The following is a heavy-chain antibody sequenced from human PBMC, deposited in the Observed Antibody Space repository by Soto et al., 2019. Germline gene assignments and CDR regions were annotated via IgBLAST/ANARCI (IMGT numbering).Heavy chain of an antibody. Sequence: QVQLVQSGAEVKKPGASVKVSCKASGYTFTTYGVGWVRQAPGQGLEWMGWISVYNGNTNYAQNLKGRVTMTXXTXTXXAYMELRSLSSDDTAMYYCVRLSCSGGSCYSAPVYWGQGTLVTVSS. D-gene: IGHD2-15*01. J-gene: IGHJ4*02. V-gene: IGHV1-18*01. CDR1: GYTFTTYG. CDR2: ISVYNGNT. CDR3: VRLSCSGGSCYSAPVY.